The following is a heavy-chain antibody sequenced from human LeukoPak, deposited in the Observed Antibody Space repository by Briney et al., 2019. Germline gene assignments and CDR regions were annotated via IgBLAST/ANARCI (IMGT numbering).Heavy chain of an antibody. CDR2: MRQDGSEK. Sequence: GGSLRLSCAASGFTFSSHLISWVRQAPGKGLEWAANMRQDGSEKFYADSVKGRFTISRDNAKNSLYLQMNSLRVEDTAVYYCAREGEAFDYWGQGTLVTVSS. CDR1: GFTFSSHL. V-gene: IGHV3-7*01. CDR3: AREGEAFDY. J-gene: IGHJ4*02. D-gene: IGHD3-16*01.